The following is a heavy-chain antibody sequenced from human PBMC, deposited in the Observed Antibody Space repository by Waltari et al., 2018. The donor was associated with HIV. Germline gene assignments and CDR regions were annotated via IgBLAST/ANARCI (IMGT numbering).Heavy chain of an antibody. V-gene: IGHV3-74*01. CDR3: ARANVFLMFGEFSNYGMDV. CDR2: INTDGTTT. CDR1: GFTFSNYW. Sequence: EVRLVESGGALVQPGESLRLSCAASGFTFSNYWMHWVRQAPGKGLVWVSRINTDGTTTTYADSVRGRFTISRDNAKNTLDLQMNSLKADDTAVYYCARANVFLMFGEFSNYGMDVWGQGTMVTVSS. J-gene: IGHJ6*02. D-gene: IGHD3-10*02.